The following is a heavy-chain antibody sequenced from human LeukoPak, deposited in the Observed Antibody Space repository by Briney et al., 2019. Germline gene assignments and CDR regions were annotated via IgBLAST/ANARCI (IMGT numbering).Heavy chain of an antibody. CDR1: GYSFTFCS. D-gene: IGHD5-12*01. V-gene: IGHV1-68*01. J-gene: IGHJ6*02. CDR3: AREGRGYSGYDHWFYYHGMDA. Sequence: ASVKLCCNASGYSFTFCSLPCLQQAHGPGLERLRWSTLYSSTPKHVKKVQGRVPMTRDMTLGTAYKELSSLRSEDTAVYYRAREGRGYSGYDHWFYYHGMDAWGQGATVTVSS. CDR2: STLYSSTP.